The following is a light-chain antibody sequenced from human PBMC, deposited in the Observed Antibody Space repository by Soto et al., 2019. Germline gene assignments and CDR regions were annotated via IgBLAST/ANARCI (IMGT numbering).Light chain of an antibody. CDR2: KAS. J-gene: IGKJ1*01. CDR1: QSISVW. Sequence: DIQMTQSPSTLSASVGDRVTITCRASQSISVWLAWYQQKPEKAPHLLIYKASTLHSGVPSRFSGSGSGTEFTLTISSLQPDDFATYYCQQYHSYSWTFGQGTKVDIK. V-gene: IGKV1-5*03. CDR3: QQYHSYSWT.